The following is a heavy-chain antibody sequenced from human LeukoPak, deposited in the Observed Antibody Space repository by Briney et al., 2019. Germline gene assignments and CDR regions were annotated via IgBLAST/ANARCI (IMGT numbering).Heavy chain of an antibody. J-gene: IGHJ4*02. V-gene: IGHV1-18*01. CDR1: GGTFSSYD. CDR2: ISAYNGNT. Sequence: ASVKVSCKASGGTFSSYDISWVRQAPGQGIEWMGWISAYNGNTNYAQKLQGRVTMTTDTSTSTAYMDLRSLRSDDTAVYYCARSPLGNTYYNFWSGYYPYFDYWGQGTLVTVSS. D-gene: IGHD3-3*01. CDR3: ARSPLGNTYYNFWSGYYPYFDY.